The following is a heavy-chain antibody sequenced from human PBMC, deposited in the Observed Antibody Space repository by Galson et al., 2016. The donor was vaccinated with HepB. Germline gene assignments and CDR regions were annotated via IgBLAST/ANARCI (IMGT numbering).Heavy chain of an antibody. V-gene: IGHV3-74*01. D-gene: IGHD3-22*01. CDR3: AILGMYYRDSSDYFTEDF. J-gene: IGHJ4*02. Sequence: SLRLSCAASGFTFSSHWMHWVRQAPGKGLMCVSRLKSDGTSTYYADSVKGRFTISRDNSKNTLYLQMNSLRAEDTAVYYCAILGMYYRDSSDYFTEDFWGQGTLVTVSS. CDR2: LKSDGTST. CDR1: GFTFSSHW.